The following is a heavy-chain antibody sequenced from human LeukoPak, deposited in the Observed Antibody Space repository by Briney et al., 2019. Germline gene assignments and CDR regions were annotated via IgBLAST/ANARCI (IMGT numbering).Heavy chain of an antibody. CDR3: ARHLDDYDIVLMT. CDR2: IYYSGST. Sequence: SETLSLTCTVSGGSISSYYWSWIRQPPGKGLEWIGYIYYSGSTNYNPSLKSRVTISVDTSKNQFSLKLSSVTAADTAVNYCARHLDDYDIVLMTWGQGTLVTVSS. J-gene: IGHJ5*02. D-gene: IGHD2-8*01. V-gene: IGHV4-59*08. CDR1: GGSISSYY.